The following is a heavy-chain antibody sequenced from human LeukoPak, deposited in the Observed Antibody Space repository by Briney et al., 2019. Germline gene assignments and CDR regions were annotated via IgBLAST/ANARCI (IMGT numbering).Heavy chain of an antibody. V-gene: IGHV3-53*04. CDR3: ARAVVSATEGVANWFDP. CDR2: SYSGGNT. D-gene: IGHD2-15*01. J-gene: IGHJ5*02. Sequence: GGSLTLFCAAWGLTDSSLYMICLRQARGKALVGGSVSYSGGNTYSADSVEGRFTISRHKSKNTLYLQMNSLRAEDTAVYYCARAVVSATEGVANWFDPWGQGTLVTVSS. CDR1: GLTDSSLY.